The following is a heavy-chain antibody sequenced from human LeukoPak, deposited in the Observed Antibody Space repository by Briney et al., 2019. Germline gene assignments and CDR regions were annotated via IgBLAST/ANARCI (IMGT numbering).Heavy chain of an antibody. CDR2: IYPGDSES. CDR1: GYSFTSYW. V-gene: IGHV5-51*01. CDR3: ARLYCSGGSCYWGTFDY. D-gene: IGHD2-15*01. J-gene: IGHJ4*02. Sequence: GESLKISCKGPGYSFTSYWIGWVRQMPGKGLEWMGIIYPGDSESRYSPSFQGQVTISADKSFSTAFLQWSSLTASDTAMYYCARLYCSGGSCYWGTFDYWGQGTLVTVSS.